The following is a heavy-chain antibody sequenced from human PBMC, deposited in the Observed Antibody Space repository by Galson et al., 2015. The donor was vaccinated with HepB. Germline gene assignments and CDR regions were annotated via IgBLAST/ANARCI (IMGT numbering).Heavy chain of an antibody. J-gene: IGHJ4*02. V-gene: IGHV3-23*01. CDR1: GFTFSSYA. CDR3: AKDFDYYGSGSSLY. Sequence: SLRLSCAASGFTFSSYAMSWVRQAPGKGLEWVSAISGSGGSTYYADSVKGRFTISRDNSKNTLYLQMNSLRAEDTAVYYCAKDFDYYGSGSSLYWGQGTLVTVSS. CDR2: ISGSGGST. D-gene: IGHD3-10*01.